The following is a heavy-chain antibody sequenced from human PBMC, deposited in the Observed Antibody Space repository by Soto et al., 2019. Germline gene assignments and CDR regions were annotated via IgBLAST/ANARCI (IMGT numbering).Heavy chain of an antibody. V-gene: IGHV1-46*01. CDR3: ARFVLSDYYYHYGTVV. J-gene: IGHJ6*02. D-gene: IGHD3-10*01. Sequence: ASVKVSCKASGYTFTSYYMHWVRQAPGQGLEWMGIINPSGGSTSYAQKFQGRVTMTRDTSTSTVYMELSSLRSEDTAVYYCARFVLSDYYYHYGTVVWGQATTLTVS. CDR1: GYTFTSYY. CDR2: INPSGGST.